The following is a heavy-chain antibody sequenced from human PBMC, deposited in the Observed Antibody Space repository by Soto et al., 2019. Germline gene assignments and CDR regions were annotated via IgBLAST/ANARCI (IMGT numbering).Heavy chain of an antibody. CDR1: GGSISSGDYY. D-gene: IGHD1-7*01. J-gene: IGHJ6*02. V-gene: IGHV4-30-4*01. CDR3: ARAKYNWNYVGSYYYYYGMDV. Sequence: SETLSLTCTVSGGSISSGDYYWSWIRQPPGKGLEWIGYIYYSGSTYYNPSLKSRVTISVDTSKNQFSLKLSSVTAADTAVYYCARAKYNWNYVGSYYYYYGMDVWGQGTTVTVSS. CDR2: IYYSGST.